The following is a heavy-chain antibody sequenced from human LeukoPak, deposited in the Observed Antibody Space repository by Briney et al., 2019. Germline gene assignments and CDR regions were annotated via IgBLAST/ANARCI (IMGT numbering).Heavy chain of an antibody. CDR2: ISAYNGNT. V-gene: IGHV1-18*01. Sequence: ASVKVSCKTSGYTFTSYGISWVRQAPGQGLEWMGWISAYNGNTNYAQKLQGRVTMTTDTSTSKAYMELRSLRSDDTAVYYCARGGYCSSTSCYTARAFDIWGQGTMVTVSS. CDR3: ARGGYCSSTSCYTARAFDI. D-gene: IGHD2-2*02. CDR1: GYTFTSYG. J-gene: IGHJ3*02.